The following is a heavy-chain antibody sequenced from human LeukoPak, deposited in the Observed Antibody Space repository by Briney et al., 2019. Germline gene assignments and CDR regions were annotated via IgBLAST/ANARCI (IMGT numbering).Heavy chain of an antibody. D-gene: IGHD3-10*01. J-gene: IGHJ3*02. CDR3: ARSMVRGVVGAFDI. V-gene: IGHV3-53*01. Sequence: GGSLRLSCAASGFTFITNFMSWVRQAPGKGLEWVSVIYSGGEIYYTDSVKGRFTISRDNSKNTLYLQMNSLRAEDTAVYYCARSMVRGVVGAFDIWGQGTMVTVSS. CDR2: IYSGGEI. CDR1: GFTFITNF.